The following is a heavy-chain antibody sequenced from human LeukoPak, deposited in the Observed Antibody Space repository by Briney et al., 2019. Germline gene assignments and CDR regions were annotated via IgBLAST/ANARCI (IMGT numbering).Heavy chain of an antibody. CDR2: IIPIFGTA. J-gene: IGHJ4*02. V-gene: IGHV1-69*01. Sequence: GSSVKVSCKASGGTFSSYAISWVRQAPGQGLEWMGGIIPIFGTANCAQKFQGRVTITADESTSTAYMELSSLRSEDTAVYYCSVDHYYGSGRYLVEGYWGQGTLVTVSS. CDR1: GGTFSSYA. D-gene: IGHD3-10*01. CDR3: SVDHYYGSGRYLVEGY.